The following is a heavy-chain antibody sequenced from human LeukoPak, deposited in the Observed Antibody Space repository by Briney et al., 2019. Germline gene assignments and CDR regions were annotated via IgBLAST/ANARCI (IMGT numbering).Heavy chain of an antibody. CDR1: GYTFTGYY. V-gene: IGHV1-2*02. CDR2: INPNSGGT. Sequence: ASVKVSCKASGYTFTGYYMYWVRQDPGQGLEWMGWINPNSGGTNCAQKFQGRVTMTRDTSISTAYMELSRLRSDDTAVYYCARGWGNDNSCYWGQGTLVTVSS. CDR3: ARGWGNDNSCY. J-gene: IGHJ4*02. D-gene: IGHD1-1*01.